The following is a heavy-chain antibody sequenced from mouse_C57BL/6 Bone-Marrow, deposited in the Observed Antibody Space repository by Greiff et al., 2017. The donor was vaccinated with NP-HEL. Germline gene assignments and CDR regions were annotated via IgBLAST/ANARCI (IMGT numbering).Heavy chain of an antibody. CDR2: IYPRSGNT. V-gene: IGHV1-81*01. CDR3: ASGYYGSSSFDY. Sequence: VKLMESGAELARPGASVKLSCKASGYTFTSYGISWVKQRTGQGLEWIGEIYPRSGNTYYNEKFKGKATLTADKSSSTAYMELRSLTSEDSAVYFCASGYYGSSSFDYWGQGTTLTVSS. CDR1: GYTFTSYG. D-gene: IGHD1-1*01. J-gene: IGHJ2*01.